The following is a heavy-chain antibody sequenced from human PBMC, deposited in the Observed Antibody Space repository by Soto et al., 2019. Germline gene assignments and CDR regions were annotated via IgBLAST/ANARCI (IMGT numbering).Heavy chain of an antibody. V-gene: IGHV3-23*01. J-gene: IGHJ3*02. Sequence: EEQLLESGGGLVQPGGSLRLSCAASGFTFSSYAMTWVRQTPGKGLEWVSAISGSGGNTYYADSVKGRFTISRDNSKNTLYLQMNSLRAEDTAVYHCAKDQGRGIPGGYDAFDIWGQGTMVTVSS. D-gene: IGHD3-16*01. CDR1: GFTFSSYA. CDR2: ISGSGGNT. CDR3: AKDQGRGIPGGYDAFDI.